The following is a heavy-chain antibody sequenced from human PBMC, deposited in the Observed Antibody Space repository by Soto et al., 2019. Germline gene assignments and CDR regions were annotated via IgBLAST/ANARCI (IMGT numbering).Heavy chain of an antibody. CDR1: GFSLSTGAVG. J-gene: IGHJ4*02. V-gene: IGHV2-5*01. Sequence: QITLKESGPPLVKPTQTLTLTCTFSGFSLSTGAVGVGWIRQPPGEALEWLALVYYNDDIRYSPSLKDRLTITKDTSKNQVVLTLTNMDLVDTATYFCAHGRSVGSTYYFEYWGQGTLVTVSS. CDR3: AHGRSVGSTYYFEY. D-gene: IGHD2-2*03. CDR2: VYYNDDI.